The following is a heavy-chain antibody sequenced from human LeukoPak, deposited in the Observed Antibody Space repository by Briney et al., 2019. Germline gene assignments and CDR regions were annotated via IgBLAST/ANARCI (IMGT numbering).Heavy chain of an antibody. Sequence: ASVKVSCKASGYTFTSYGIHWVRQAPGQGLEWMGWISANNGNTNYIQKLQGRVTMTTDTSTTTAYMELRSLRSDDTAVYYCARYTTPMVPSSPSYWGQGTLVIVSS. D-gene: IGHD2-2*02. CDR1: GYTFTSYG. CDR2: ISANNGNT. V-gene: IGHV1-18*01. J-gene: IGHJ4*02. CDR3: ARYTTPMVPSSPSY.